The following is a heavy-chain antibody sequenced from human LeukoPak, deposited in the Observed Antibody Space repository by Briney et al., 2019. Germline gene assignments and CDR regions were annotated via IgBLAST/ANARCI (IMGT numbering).Heavy chain of an antibody. Sequence: SETLSLTCAVYGGSFSGYYWSWIRQPPGKGLEWIGEINHSGSTNYNPPLKSRVTISVDTSKNQFSLKLSSVTAADTAVYYCARLPNGWLQLGAFDIWGQGTMVTVSS. V-gene: IGHV4-34*01. CDR2: INHSGST. CDR3: ARLPNGWLQLGAFDI. D-gene: IGHD5-24*01. J-gene: IGHJ3*02. CDR1: GGSFSGYY.